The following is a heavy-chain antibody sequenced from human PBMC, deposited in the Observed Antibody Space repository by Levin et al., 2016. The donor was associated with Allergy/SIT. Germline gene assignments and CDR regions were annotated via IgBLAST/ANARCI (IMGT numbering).Heavy chain of an antibody. CDR2: IYSGGST. V-gene: IGHV3-66*02. Sequence: WIRQPPGKGLEWVSVIYSGGSTYYADSVKGRFTISRDNSKNTLYLQMNSLRAEDTAVYYCARGEGSGSYYNMDYYYGMDVWGQGTTVTVSS. CDR3: ARGEGSGSYYNMDYYYGMDV. J-gene: IGHJ6*02. D-gene: IGHD3-10*01.